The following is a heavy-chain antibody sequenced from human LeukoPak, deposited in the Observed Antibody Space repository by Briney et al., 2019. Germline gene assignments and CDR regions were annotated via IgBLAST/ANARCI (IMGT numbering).Heavy chain of an antibody. CDR1: GYTFIDYY. CDR2: INPNSGGT. J-gene: IGHJ4*02. D-gene: IGHD3-22*01. V-gene: IGHV1-2*02. CDR3: ARGGPHYYDSSGYCDY. Sequence: ASVKVSCKASGYTFIDYYLHWVRQAPGQGLEWMGWINPNSGGTDYAQKFQGRVTMTRDTSISTAYMEVSRLRSDETAVYYCARGGPHYYDSSGYCDYWGQGSLVTVSS.